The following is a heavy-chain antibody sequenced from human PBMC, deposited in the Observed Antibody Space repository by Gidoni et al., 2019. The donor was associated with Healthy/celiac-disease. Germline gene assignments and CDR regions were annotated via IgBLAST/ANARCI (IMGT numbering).Heavy chain of an antibody. J-gene: IGHJ4*02. CDR3: ARDLSGGNDY. V-gene: IGHV3-21*01. CDR2: ISSSSSYR. D-gene: IGHD2-8*02. CDR1: GFTFSSYS. Sequence: EVQLVESAGGLVKPGGSLRLSCAASGFTFSSYSMNWVRQAPGKGLEWVSSISSSSSYRYYADSVKGRFTISRDNAKNSLYLQMNSLRAEDTAVYYCARDLSGGNDYWGQGTLVTVSS.